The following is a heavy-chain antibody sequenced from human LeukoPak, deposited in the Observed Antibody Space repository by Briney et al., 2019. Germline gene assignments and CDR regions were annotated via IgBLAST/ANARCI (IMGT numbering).Heavy chain of an antibody. V-gene: IGHV3-74*01. CDR1: GFTFSSYR. CDR3: ARCQPFCNGGICFFFY. CDR2: INSDGRST. D-gene: IGHD4-23*01. Sequence: GGSLRLSCAASGFTFSSYRMHWVRQAPGKGLVWVSRINSDGRSTSFADSVKGRFTISRDNAKNTLYLQMNSLRTGDTGVYYCARCQPFCNGGICFFFYRGQGNLVNVSS. J-gene: IGHJ1*01.